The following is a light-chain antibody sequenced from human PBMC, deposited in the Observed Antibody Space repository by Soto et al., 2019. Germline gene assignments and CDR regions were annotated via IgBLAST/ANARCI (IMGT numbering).Light chain of an antibody. CDR2: WAS. Sequence: EIVMTQSPDPLAVSLGEMATINCKSSQSVLYSSNNKNYLAWYQQKPGQPPKLLIYWASTRESGVPDRFSGSGSGTDFTLTISSLQAEDVAVYYCQQYYSTPWPFGQVAKVDIK. J-gene: IGKJ1*01. CDR3: QQYYSTPWP. V-gene: IGKV4-1*01. CDR1: QSVLYSSNNKNY.